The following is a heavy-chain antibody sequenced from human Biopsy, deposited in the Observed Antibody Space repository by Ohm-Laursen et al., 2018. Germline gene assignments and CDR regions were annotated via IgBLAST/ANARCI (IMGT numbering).Heavy chain of an antibody. D-gene: IGHD6-19*01. CDR1: GGSTGSDY. CDR2: SHYSGST. V-gene: IGHV4-59*08. CDR3: ATTTMDTSGWYGNYFDS. Sequence: GTLSLTCTVSGGSTGSDYWAWIRQSPGKGLEWIAYSHYSGSTNYNPSLKSRVTMSVDTSKNQFSLKVYSVTAADTAIYYCATTTMDTSGWYGNYFDSWGQGALVTVSS. J-gene: IGHJ4*02.